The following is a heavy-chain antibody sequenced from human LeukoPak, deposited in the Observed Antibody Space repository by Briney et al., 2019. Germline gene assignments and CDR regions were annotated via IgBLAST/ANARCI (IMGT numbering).Heavy chain of an antibody. J-gene: IGHJ4*02. D-gene: IGHD3-3*01. CDR2: IKPSGSEK. Sequence: GGSLRLSCEGSGFTFSNYWMTWVRQAPEKGLEWVANIKPSGSEKHYADSVEGRFTISRDNAKNSLYLQMNSLRAEDTAVYYCARVGITIFGVAPRYYFDYWGQGTLVTVSS. CDR3: ARVGITIFGVAPRYYFDY. V-gene: IGHV3-7*01. CDR1: GFTFSNYW.